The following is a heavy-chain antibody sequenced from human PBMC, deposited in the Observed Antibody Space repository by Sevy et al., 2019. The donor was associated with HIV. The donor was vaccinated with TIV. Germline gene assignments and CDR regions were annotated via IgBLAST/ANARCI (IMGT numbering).Heavy chain of an antibody. J-gene: IGHJ4*02. CDR1: GFIFSRYV. Sequence: GGSLRLSCAASGFIFSRYVMHWVRQAPGKGLEWVAVISFDGSNKYYADSVKGRFTISRDNSKNTLYLQMNSLRAEDTAEYYCARPSGSYLVDYWGQGTLVTVSS. CDR2: ISFDGSNK. D-gene: IGHD1-26*01. CDR3: ARPSGSYLVDY. V-gene: IGHV3-30*04.